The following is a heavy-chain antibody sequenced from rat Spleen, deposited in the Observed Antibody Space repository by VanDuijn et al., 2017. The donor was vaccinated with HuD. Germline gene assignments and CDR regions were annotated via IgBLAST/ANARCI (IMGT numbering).Heavy chain of an antibody. CDR2: ISYDGGST. CDR3: TRAGYLRDWYFDF. CDR1: GFTFSAYY. J-gene: IGHJ2*01. Sequence: EVQLVESGGGLVQPGRSMKLSCAASGFTFSAYYMAWVRQAPTKGLEWVATISYDGGSTYYGDSVKGRFTISRDDAKNTLYLQMDGLRSEDTATYYCTRAGYLRDWYFDFWGQGVMVTVSS. V-gene: IGHV5-20*01. D-gene: IGHD2-2*01.